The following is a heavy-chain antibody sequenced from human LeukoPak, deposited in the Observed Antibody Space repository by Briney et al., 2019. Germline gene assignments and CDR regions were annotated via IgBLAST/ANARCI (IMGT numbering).Heavy chain of an antibody. CDR1: GYTFTGYY. CDR3: ARERQAAGTLGWFDP. Sequence: ASVEVSCKASGYTFTGYYMHWVRQAPGQGLEWMGRINPNSGGTNYAQKFQGRVTMTRDTSISTAYMELSRLRSDDTAVYYCARERQAAGTLGWFDPWGQGTLVTVSS. J-gene: IGHJ5*02. D-gene: IGHD6-13*01. CDR2: INPNSGGT. V-gene: IGHV1-2*06.